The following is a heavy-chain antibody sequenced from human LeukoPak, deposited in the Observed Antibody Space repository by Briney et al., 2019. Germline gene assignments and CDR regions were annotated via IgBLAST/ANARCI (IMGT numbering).Heavy chain of an antibody. CDR3: ARGLGIQLWTTISDYFDY. Sequence: SETLSLTCAVYGGSFSGYYWSWIRQPPGKGLEWIGEINHSGSTNYNPSLKSRVTISVGTSKNQFSLKLSSVTAADTAVYYCARGLGIQLWTTISDYFDYWGQGTLVTVSS. J-gene: IGHJ4*02. D-gene: IGHD5-18*01. CDR1: GGSFSGYY. CDR2: INHSGST. V-gene: IGHV4-34*01.